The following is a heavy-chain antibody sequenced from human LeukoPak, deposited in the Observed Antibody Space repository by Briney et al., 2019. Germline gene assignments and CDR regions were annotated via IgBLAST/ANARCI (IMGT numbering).Heavy chain of an antibody. CDR1: GYTFTSYG. CDR3: ARGIHGSGSYYNGFLVRCFDP. V-gene: IGHV1-18*01. D-gene: IGHD3-10*01. Sequence: ASVKVSCKASGYTFTSYGISWVRQAPGQGLEWMGWISAYNGKTNYAQKLQGRVTMTTDTSTSTAYMELRSLRSDDTAVYYCARGIHGSGSYYNGFLVRCFDPWGQGTLVTVSS. CDR2: ISAYNGKT. J-gene: IGHJ5*02.